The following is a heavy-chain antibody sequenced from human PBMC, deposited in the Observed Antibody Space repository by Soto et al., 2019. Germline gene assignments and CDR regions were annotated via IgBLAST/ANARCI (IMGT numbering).Heavy chain of an antibody. CDR1: GFTFSSYA. D-gene: IGHD3-22*01. J-gene: IGHJ5*02. CDR3: AKTRGGGYYLNWFDP. Sequence: EVQLLESGGGLVQPGGSLRLSCAASGFTFSSYAMSWVRQAPGKGLEWVSAISGSGGSTYYADSVKGRFTISRDKSKNTLYLQMNSLRAEDTAVYYCAKTRGGGYYLNWFDPWGQGTLVTVSS. V-gene: IGHV3-23*01. CDR2: ISGSGGST.